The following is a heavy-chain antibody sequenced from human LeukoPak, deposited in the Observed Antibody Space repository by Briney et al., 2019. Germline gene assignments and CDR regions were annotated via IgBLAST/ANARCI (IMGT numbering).Heavy chain of an antibody. CDR3: ARLFDS. J-gene: IGHJ4*02. CDR2: INYSGTT. V-gene: IGHV4-39*01. Sequence: SETLSLTCTGSGGAITNDNFYWGWVRQPPGKGLEWVVSINYSGTTYYNPSLRSRLSISVDTSRTQFFLTLNSVTAADTAVYYCARLFDSWGRGILVTVSS. CDR1: GGAITNDNFY.